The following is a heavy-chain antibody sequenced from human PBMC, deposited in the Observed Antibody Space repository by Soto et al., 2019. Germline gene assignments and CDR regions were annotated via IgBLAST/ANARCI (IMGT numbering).Heavy chain of an antibody. J-gene: IGHJ4*02. V-gene: IGHV4-59*01. D-gene: IGHD6-19*01. CDR2: IYYSGST. CDR1: GGSISSYY. Sequence: SETLSLTCTVSGGSISSYYWSWIRQPPGKGLEWIGYIYYSGSTNYNPSLKSRVTISVDTSKNQFSLKLSSVTAADTAVYYCARENSSGNFFDYWGQGTLVTVSS. CDR3: ARENSSGNFFDY.